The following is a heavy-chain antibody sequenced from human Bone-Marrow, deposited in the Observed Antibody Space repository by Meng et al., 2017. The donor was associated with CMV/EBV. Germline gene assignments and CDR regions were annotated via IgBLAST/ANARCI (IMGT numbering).Heavy chain of an antibody. CDR1: GGSISSYY. V-gene: IGHV4-59*01. Sequence: SETLSLTCTVSGGSISSYYWSWIRQPPGKGLEWIGYIYYSGSTNYNPSLKSRVTISVDTSKNQFSLKLSSVTAADTAVYYCAIDLGGSSPNWGQGTLVTVSS. J-gene: IGHJ4*02. CDR2: IYYSGST. D-gene: IGHD1-26*01. CDR3: AIDLGGSSPN.